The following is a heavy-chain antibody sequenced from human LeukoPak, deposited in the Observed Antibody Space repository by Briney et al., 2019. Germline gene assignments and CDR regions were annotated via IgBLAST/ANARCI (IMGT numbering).Heavy chain of an antibody. CDR1: GYTFTSYG. CDR2: ISAYNGNT. Sequence: ASVKVSCKASGYTFTSYGISWVRQAPGQGHEWMGWISAYNGNTNYAQKLQGRVTMTTDTSTSTAYMELRSLRSDDTAVYYCAREGPDNYGFSASFYYYGMDVWGQGTTVTVSS. CDR3: AREGPDNYGFSASFYYYGMDV. J-gene: IGHJ6*02. D-gene: IGHD5-18*01. V-gene: IGHV1-18*01.